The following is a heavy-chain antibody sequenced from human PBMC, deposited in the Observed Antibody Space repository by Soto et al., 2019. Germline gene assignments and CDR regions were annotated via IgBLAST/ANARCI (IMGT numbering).Heavy chain of an antibody. D-gene: IGHD1-1*01. J-gene: IGHJ6*02. CDR3: ARERTGTTSMDV. CDR2: MNPNSGNT. CDR1: GYTFTSYD. V-gene: IGHV1-8*01. Sequence: QVQLVQSGAEVKKPGASVKVSCKASGYTFTSYDINWVRQATGRGLEWMGWMNPNSGNTGYAQKFQCRVTRTRNTSISTAYMERSSLRSEDTAVYYCARERTGTTSMDVWGQGTTVTVSS.